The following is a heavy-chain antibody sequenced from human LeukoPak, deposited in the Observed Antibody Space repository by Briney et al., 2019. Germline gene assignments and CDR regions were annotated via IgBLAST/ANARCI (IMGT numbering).Heavy chain of an antibody. CDR2: IYHSGST. V-gene: IGHV4-38-2*02. D-gene: IGHD1-26*01. CDR1: GYSISSGYY. J-gene: IGHJ4*02. CDR3: ARGGATRPEVDY. Sequence: SETLSLTCTVSGYSISSGYYWGWIRQPPGKGLEWIGSIYHSGSTYYNPSLKSRVTISVDTSKNQFSLKLSSVTAADTAVYYCARGGATRPEVDYWGQGTLVTVSS.